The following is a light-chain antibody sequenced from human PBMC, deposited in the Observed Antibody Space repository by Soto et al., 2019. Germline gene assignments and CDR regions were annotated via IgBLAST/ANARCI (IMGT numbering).Light chain of an antibody. CDR2: KAS. V-gene: IGKV1-5*03. CDR1: QSISNW. CDR3: QQYDTYWT. J-gene: IGKJ1*01. Sequence: DSQRPQSPSPLSASVGDRVIITCRANQSISNWLAWYQQKPGKAPNLLIYKASSLKSGVPSRFSGSGSGTEFTLTISSLQPDDFATYYCQQYDTYWTFGQGTKVDIK.